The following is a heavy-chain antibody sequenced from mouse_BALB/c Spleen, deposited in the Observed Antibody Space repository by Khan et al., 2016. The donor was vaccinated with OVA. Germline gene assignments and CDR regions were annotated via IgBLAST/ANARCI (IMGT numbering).Heavy chain of an antibody. D-gene: IGHD1-1*01. CDR1: GYTFTSYW. V-gene: IGHV1S81*02. Sequence: QVQLKQSGAELVKAGASVKMSCKASGYTFTSYWMHWVKQRLGQGLEWFAETNPTNGRTYYNEKFKSKATLTVDKSSSTAYMLLSGPTFEDSAVYYCARIKKIVATYFDYWGQVTTLTVSS. CDR2: TNPTNGRT. CDR3: ARIKKIVATYFDY. J-gene: IGHJ2*01.